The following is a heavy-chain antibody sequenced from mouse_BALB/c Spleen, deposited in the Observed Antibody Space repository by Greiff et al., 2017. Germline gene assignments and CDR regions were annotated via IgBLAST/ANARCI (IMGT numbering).Heavy chain of an antibody. J-gene: IGHJ2*01. Sequence: VKLMESGPGLVAPSQSLSITCTVSGFSLTSYDISWIRQPPGKGLEWLGVIWTGGGTNYNSAFMSRLSISKDNSKSQVFLKMNSLQTDDTAIYYCVREPLFDYWGQGTTLTVSS. CDR1: GFSLTSYD. CDR3: VREPLFDY. CDR2: IWTGGGT. V-gene: IGHV2-9-2*01.